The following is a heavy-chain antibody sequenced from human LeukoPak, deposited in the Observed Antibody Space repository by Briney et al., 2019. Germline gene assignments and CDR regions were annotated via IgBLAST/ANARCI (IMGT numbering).Heavy chain of an antibody. Sequence: SETLSLTCAVYGGSLSGYYWSWIRQPPGEGLEWIGEINHSGSTNYNPSLKSRVTISVDTSKNQFSLKLSSVTAADTAVYYCARRTLLWFGELFGRNWFDPWGQGTLVTVSS. J-gene: IGHJ5*02. D-gene: IGHD3-10*01. CDR3: ARRTLLWFGELFGRNWFDP. CDR1: GGSLSGYY. CDR2: INHSGST. V-gene: IGHV4-34*01.